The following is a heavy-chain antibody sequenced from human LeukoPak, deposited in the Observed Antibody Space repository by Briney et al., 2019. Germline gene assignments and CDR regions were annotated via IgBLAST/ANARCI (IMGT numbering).Heavy chain of an antibody. CDR2: IKRDGSDT. J-gene: IGHJ4*02. V-gene: IGHV3-7*01. CDR3: ARDANYYDSRGENYFNY. CDR1: GFAFSSYW. D-gene: IGHD3-22*01. Sequence: PGGSLRLSCAASGFAFSSYWMRWVRQSPGKGLEWVANIKRDGSDTYYVDSVKGRFTISRDNAKNSLYLQLNSLRAEDTAVYYCARDANYYDSRGENYFNYWGQGTLVTVSS.